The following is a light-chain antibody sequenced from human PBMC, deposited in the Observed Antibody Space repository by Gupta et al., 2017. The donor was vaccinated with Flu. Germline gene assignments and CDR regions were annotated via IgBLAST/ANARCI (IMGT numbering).Light chain of an antibody. V-gene: IGKV1-39*01. CDR2: TAS. Sequence: DIQMTQSPSSLSASVGDRVTITCRASQSISSYLNWYQQKPGKAPKLLIYTASSLQSGVPSRFSGRGSGTDFTLTISRLQPEDFATYYCQQRYSPPHNFGQGTKLEIK. CDR3: QQRYSPPHN. CDR1: QSISSY. J-gene: IGKJ2*01.